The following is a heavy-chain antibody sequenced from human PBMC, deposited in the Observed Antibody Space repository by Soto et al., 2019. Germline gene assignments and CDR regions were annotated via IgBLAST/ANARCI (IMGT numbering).Heavy chain of an antibody. CDR2: IYPGDSDT. CDR1: GYSITSYW. D-gene: IGHD1-1*01. CDR3: ARGGYNYHGGLGY. J-gene: IGHJ4*02. V-gene: IGHV5-51*01. Sequence: PGESQKTSCKGAGYSITSYWIAWVRQMPGKGLEWMGIIYPGDSDTRYSPSFQGQVTISADKSITTAYLQWSSLKASDTAIYFCARGGYNYHGGLGYWGQGTLVTVSS.